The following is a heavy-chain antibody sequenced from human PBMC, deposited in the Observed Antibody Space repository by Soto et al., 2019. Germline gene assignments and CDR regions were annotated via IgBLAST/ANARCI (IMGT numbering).Heavy chain of an antibody. J-gene: IGHJ5*02. CDR2: ISSDGNNK. V-gene: IGHV3-30*18. Sequence: QVQLVESGGGVVQPGRSLRLSCAASGFTFDSYGMHWVRQAPGKGLEWVAVISSDGNNKYYADSVKGRFTISRDNFKKTLYLQMSSLRADDTAVYYCAKDLLPNAVTTCGSWGQGTLVTVSS. CDR1: GFTFDSYG. D-gene: IGHD4-17*01. CDR3: AKDLLPNAVTTCGS.